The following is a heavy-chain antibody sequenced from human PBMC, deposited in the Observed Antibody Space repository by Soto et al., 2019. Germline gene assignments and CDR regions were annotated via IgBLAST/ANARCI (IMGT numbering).Heavy chain of an antibody. V-gene: IGHV4-31*03. Sequence: SETLSLTCTVSGGSISSGGYYWSWIRQHPGKGLEWIGYIYYSGSTYYNPSLKSRVTISVDTSKNQFSLKLSSVTAADTAVYYCARGRYYNYYGMEVWGQGTTVTVSS. CDR3: ARGRYYNYYGMEV. J-gene: IGHJ6*02. CDR2: IYYSGST. CDR1: GGSISSGGYY.